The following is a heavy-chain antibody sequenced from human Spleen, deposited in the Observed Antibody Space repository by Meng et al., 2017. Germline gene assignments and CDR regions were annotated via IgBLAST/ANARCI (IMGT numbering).Heavy chain of an antibody. CDR2: IKSDGSST. J-gene: IGHJ3*02. D-gene: IGHD2/OR15-2a*01. Sequence: GESLKISCAASGFTFSSYWMHWVRQAPGKGLIWVSRIKSDGSSTSYADSVKGRFTISRDDAKKSLYLQMNGLRTEDTALYYCAKDNKKYAFDIWGRGTMVTVSS. CDR3: AKDNKKYAFDI. CDR1: GFTFSSYW. V-gene: IGHV3-74*01.